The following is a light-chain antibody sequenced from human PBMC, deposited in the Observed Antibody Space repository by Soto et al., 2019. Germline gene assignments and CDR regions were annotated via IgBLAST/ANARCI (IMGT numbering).Light chain of an antibody. J-gene: IGKJ1*01. CDR2: AAS. V-gene: IGKV1-39*01. Sequence: DIQMTQSPSSLSASVGDRVTITCRASQSISNYLNWYQQKPGKAPKLLMFAASSLQSGVPSRFSGGGSRTDFTLTISRLQPEDFATYYCQQSYSTPRTFGEGTKVEIK. CDR1: QSISNY. CDR3: QQSYSTPRT.